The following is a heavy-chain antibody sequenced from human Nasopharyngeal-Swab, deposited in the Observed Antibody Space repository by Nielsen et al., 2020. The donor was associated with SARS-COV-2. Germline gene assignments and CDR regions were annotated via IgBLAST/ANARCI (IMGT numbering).Heavy chain of an antibody. Sequence: GGSLRLSCAASGFTFSSYSMNWVRQAPGKGLEWVSSISSSSSYIYYADSVKGRFTISRDNAKNSLYLQMNSLRAEDTAVYYCARATYYYDSSGYFDYWGQGTLVPSPQ. CDR3: ARATYYYDSSGYFDY. J-gene: IGHJ4*02. V-gene: IGHV3-21*01. D-gene: IGHD3-22*01. CDR1: GFTFSSYS. CDR2: ISSSSSYI.